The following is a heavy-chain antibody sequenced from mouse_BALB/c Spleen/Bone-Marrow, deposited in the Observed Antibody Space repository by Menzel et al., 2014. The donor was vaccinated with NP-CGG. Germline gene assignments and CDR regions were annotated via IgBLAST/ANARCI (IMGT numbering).Heavy chain of an antibody. D-gene: IGHD1-1*01. J-gene: IGHJ1*01. Sequence: EVKVEESGGGLVQPGGSLKLSCVASGFTFSSYGMSWVRQTPDKRLELVATINNNGGSTYYPDSVKGQFTTSRDNAKNTLYLQMSSLKSEDTAMYYCARVYGWYFDVWGAGTTVTVSS. CDR2: INNNGGST. CDR1: GFTFSSYG. CDR3: ARVYGWYFDV. V-gene: IGHV5-6-3*01.